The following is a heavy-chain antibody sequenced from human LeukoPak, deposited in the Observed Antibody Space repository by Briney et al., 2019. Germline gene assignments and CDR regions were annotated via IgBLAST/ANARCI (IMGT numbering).Heavy chain of an antibody. D-gene: IGHD3-9*01. V-gene: IGHV1-46*01. Sequence: ASVKVSCKASGYTFTSYYMHWVRQAPGQGLEWMGIINPSGGSTSYAQKFQGRVTMTRDMSTSTVYMELSSLRSEGTAVYYCARPSDILTGYYRFDYWGQGTLVTVSS. CDR2: INPSGGST. CDR3: ARPSDILTGYYRFDY. CDR1: GYTFTSYY. J-gene: IGHJ4*02.